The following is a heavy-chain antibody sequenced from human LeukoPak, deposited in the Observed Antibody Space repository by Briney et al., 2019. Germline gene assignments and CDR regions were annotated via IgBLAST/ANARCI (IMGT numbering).Heavy chain of an antibody. CDR3: AKPFRGLRIDYFDS. Sequence: GGSLRLSRAASGFTFSSSAMSWVRLAAGKGLEWLSTFSGSSGSTYYADSVKGRFTISRDTSKNTLYLEMNSLRAEDTAVYYCAKPFRGLRIDYFDSWGQGTLVTVSS. V-gene: IGHV3-23*01. CDR1: GFTFSSSA. CDR2: FSGSSGST. D-gene: IGHD1-26*01. J-gene: IGHJ4*02.